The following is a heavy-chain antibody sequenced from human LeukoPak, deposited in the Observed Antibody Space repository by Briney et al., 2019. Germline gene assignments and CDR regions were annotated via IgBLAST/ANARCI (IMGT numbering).Heavy chain of an antibody. CDR1: GGTFSSYA. J-gene: IGHJ6*02. D-gene: IGHD1-20*01. Sequence: SVKVSCKASGGTFSSYAISWVRQAPGQGLEWMGRIIPILGIANYAQKFQGRVTITADKSTSTAYMELSSLRSEDTAVYYCARDPPYNWNYYYYYGMDVWGQGTTVTVSS. CDR3: ARDPPYNWNYYYYYGMDV. CDR2: IIPILGIA. V-gene: IGHV1-69*04.